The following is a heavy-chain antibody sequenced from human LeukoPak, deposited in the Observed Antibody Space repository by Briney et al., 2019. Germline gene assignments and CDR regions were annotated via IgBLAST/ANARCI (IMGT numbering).Heavy chain of an antibody. CDR2: IYYSGST. J-gene: IGHJ4*02. D-gene: IGHD1-26*01. Sequence: SETLSLTCTVSGGSISSYYWSWIRQPPGKGLEGIGYIYYSGSTNYNPSLKSRVTISVDTSKNQFSLKLSSVTAADTAVYYCARLEDRGWELDYWGQGTLVTVSS. CDR1: GGSISSYY. CDR3: ARLEDRGWELDY. V-gene: IGHV4-59*08.